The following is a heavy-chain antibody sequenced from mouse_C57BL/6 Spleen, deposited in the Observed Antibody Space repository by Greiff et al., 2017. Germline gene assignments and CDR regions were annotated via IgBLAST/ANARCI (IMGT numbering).Heavy chain of an antibody. CDR1: GFTFSDYY. Sequence: EVQVVESGGGLVQPGGSLKLSCAASGFTFSDYYMYWVRQTPEKRLEWVAYISNGGGSTYYPDTVKGRFTISRDNAKNTLYLQMSRLKSEDTAMYYCARTYSNYVGYFDYWGQGTTLTVSS. D-gene: IGHD2-5*01. V-gene: IGHV5-12*01. CDR2: ISNGGGST. J-gene: IGHJ2*01. CDR3: ARTYSNYVGYFDY.